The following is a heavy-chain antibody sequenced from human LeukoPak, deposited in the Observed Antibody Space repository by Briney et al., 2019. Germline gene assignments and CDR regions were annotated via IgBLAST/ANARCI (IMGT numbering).Heavy chain of an antibody. CDR3: ARDRDTIVATRGSSDY. D-gene: IGHD5-12*01. CDR1: GFTFSDYY. V-gene: IGHV3-11*01. Sequence: GGSLRLSCAASGFTFSDYYMSWIRQAPGKGLEWVSYISSSGSTIYYADSVEGRFTISRDNAKNSLYLQMNSLRAEDTAVYYCARDRDTIVATRGSSDYWGQGTLVTVSS. J-gene: IGHJ4*02. CDR2: ISSSGSTI.